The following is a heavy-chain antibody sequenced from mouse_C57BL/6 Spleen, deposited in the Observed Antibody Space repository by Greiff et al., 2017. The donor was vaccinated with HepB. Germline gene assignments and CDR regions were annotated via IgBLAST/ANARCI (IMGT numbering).Heavy chain of an antibody. CDR2: IYPGSGNT. V-gene: IGHV1-76*01. D-gene: IGHD2-2*01. CDR3: AREGGYDSSYAMDY. Sequence: LVESGAELVRPGASVKLSCKASGYTFTDYYINWVKQRPGQGLEWIARIYPGSGNTYYNEKFKGKATLTAEKSSSTAYMQLSSLTSEDSAVYFCAREGGYDSSYAMDYWGQGTSVTVSS. CDR1: GYTFTDYY. J-gene: IGHJ4*01.